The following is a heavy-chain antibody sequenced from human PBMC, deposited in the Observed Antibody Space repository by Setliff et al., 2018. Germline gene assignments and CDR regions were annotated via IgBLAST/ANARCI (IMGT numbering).Heavy chain of an antibody. CDR2: IYPGDSHT. D-gene: IGHD6-13*01. CDR1: GYSFSNFW. V-gene: IGHV5-51*01. J-gene: IGHJ1*01. Sequence: PGESLKISCQGSGYSFSNFWIGWVRQMPGKGLEWMGIIYPGDSHTRYSPSFQGQVTMSADKSINTAYLQWSNLKASDTAMYYCARTPDGAAGMMYFQHWGQGTLVTVSS. CDR3: ARTPDGAAGMMYFQH.